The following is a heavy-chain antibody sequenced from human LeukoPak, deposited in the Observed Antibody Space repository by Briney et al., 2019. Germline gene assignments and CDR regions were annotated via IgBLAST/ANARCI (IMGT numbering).Heavy chain of an antibody. CDR2: ISSSGSTI. CDR3: ARDTGSSSWPYYYYYYMDV. D-gene: IGHD6-13*01. J-gene: IGHJ6*03. CDR1: GFTFSSYE. V-gene: IGHV3-48*03. Sequence: SGGSLRLSCAASGFTFSSYEMNWVRQAPGKGLEWVSYISSSGSTIYYADSVKGRFTISRDNAKNSLYLQMNSLRAEDTAVYYCARDTGSSSWPYYYYYYMDVWGKGTTVTVSS.